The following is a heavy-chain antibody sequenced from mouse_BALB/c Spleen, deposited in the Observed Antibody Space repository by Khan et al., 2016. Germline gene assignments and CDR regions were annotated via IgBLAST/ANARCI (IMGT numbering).Heavy chain of an antibody. Sequence: QIQLVQSGPELKKPGETVKNSCKASEYTFTNYGMNWVKQAPGKGLKWMGWINTNTGEPTYAEEFKGRFAFSLEASASTASLQINNLKNEDLATYFCARTGDYPYYAMDYWGQGTSVTVSS. CDR2: INTNTGEP. CDR1: EYTFTNYG. D-gene: IGHD2-13*01. V-gene: IGHV9-3*02. J-gene: IGHJ4*01. CDR3: ARTGDYPYYAMDY.